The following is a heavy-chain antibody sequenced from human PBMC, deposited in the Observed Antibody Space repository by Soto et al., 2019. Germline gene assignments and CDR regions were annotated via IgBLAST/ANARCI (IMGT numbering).Heavy chain of an antibody. CDR2: IYWNDDK. D-gene: IGHD3-22*01. V-gene: IGHV2-5*01. CDR3: APSPFNESSGYPVR. Sequence: SGPTLVNPTQTLTLTCTFSGFSLSSSGGGVGWIRQPPGKALEWLALIYWNDDKRYTPSLKSRLIITKDTPKNQVVLTMTNMAPVDTATYSCAPSPFNESSGYPVRWGQGSLVTASS. J-gene: IGHJ4*02. CDR1: GFSLSSSGGG.